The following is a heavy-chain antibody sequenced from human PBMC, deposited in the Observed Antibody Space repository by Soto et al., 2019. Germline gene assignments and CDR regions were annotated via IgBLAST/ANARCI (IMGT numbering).Heavy chain of an antibody. V-gene: IGHV1-69*01. CDR2: IIPIFGTA. J-gene: IGHJ4*02. Sequence: QVQLVQSGAEVKKPGSSVKVSCKASGGTFSSYSINWVRQAPGQGLEWMGEIIPIFGTANYANKFQGRVTINAYESTGTAYMELSSLRSEDTALYYCARDGGRHSGGIDYWGQGTLVTVS. D-gene: IGHD1-26*01. CDR1: GGTFSSYS. CDR3: ARDGGRHSGGIDY.